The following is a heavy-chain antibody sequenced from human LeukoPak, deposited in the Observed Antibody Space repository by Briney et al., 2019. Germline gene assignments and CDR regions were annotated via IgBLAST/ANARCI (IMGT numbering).Heavy chain of an antibody. CDR2: IKQDGSEE. CDR1: EFTFSSYW. CDR3: ASPFETYYYDSSGYYAFGY. J-gene: IGHJ4*02. D-gene: IGHD3-22*01. V-gene: IGHV3-7*01. Sequence: PGGSLRLSCAASEFTFSSYWMSWLRQAPGKGLEWVANIKQDGSEEYYVDSVKGRFTISRDNAKNSLYLQMNSLGAEDTAVYYCASPFETYYYDSSGYYAFGYWGQGTLVTVSS.